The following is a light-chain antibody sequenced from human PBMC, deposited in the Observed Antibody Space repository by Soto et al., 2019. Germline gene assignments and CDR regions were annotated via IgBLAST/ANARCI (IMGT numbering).Light chain of an antibody. CDR3: AAWDDSLNGWV. Sequence: QSVLTQPPSASGTPGQRVTISCSGSSSNIGGNTVNWYQQLPGTAPKLLIYSNNQRPSGVPDRFSGSKSGTSASLAISGLQSDDEADYYCAAWDDSLNGWVFGGGTKVTVL. CDR1: SSNIGGNT. J-gene: IGLJ3*02. V-gene: IGLV1-44*01. CDR2: SNN.